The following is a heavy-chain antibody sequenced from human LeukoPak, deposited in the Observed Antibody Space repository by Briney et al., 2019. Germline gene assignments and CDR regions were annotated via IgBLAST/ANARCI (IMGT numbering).Heavy chain of an antibody. CDR3: ARQYSSLSKVFDY. D-gene: IGHD6-6*01. V-gene: IGHV4-59*01. CDR1: GGSISSYY. CDR2: IYYSGST. Sequence: SETLSLTCTVSGGSISSYYWSWIRQPPGKGLEWIGYIYYSGSTNYNPSLKSRVTISVDTSKNQLSLKLSSVTAADTAVYYCARQYSSLSKVFDYWGQGTLVTVSS. J-gene: IGHJ4*02.